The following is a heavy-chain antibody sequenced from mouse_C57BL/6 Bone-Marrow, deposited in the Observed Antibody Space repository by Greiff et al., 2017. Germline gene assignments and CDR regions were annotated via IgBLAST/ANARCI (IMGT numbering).Heavy chain of an antibody. CDR1: GFNIKDDY. V-gene: IGHV14-4*01. Sequence: EVQGVESGAELVRPGASVKLSCTASGFNIKDDYMHWVKQRPEQGLAWIGWIDPENGDTEYASKFQGKATITADTSSNTAYLQLSSLTSEDTAVYYCTTWGGSSLGYAMDYWGQGTSVTVSS. CDR3: TTWGGSSLGYAMDY. J-gene: IGHJ4*01. CDR2: IDPENGDT. D-gene: IGHD1-1*01.